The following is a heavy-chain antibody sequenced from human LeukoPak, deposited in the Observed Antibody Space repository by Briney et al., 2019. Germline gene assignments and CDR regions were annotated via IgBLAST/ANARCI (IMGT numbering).Heavy chain of an antibody. V-gene: IGHV7-4-1*02. CDR3: ARDPHYYDSSGYYPQVNWFDP. CDR1: GYTFTSYA. Sequence: ASVKVSCKASGYTFTSYAMNWVRQAPGQGLEWMGWINTNTGNPTYAQGFTGRFVFSLDTSVSTAYLQISSLKAEDTAVYYCARDPHYYDSSGYYPQVNWFDPWGQGTLVTVSS. CDR2: INTNTGNP. D-gene: IGHD3-22*01. J-gene: IGHJ5*02.